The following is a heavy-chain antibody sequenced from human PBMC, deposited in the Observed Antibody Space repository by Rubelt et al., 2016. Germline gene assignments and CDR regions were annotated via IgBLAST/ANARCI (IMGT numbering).Heavy chain of an antibody. Sequence: GGGLVQPGRSLRLSCKGSGFTFGNYAMSWFRQAPGKGLEWVSVIYSGGSTYYADSVKGRFTISRDNSKNTLYLQMNSLRAEDTAVYYCASSSSWYLFDYWGQGTLVTVSS. D-gene: IGHD6-13*01. J-gene: IGHJ4*02. CDR1: GFTFGNYA. V-gene: IGHV3-23*03. CDR2: IYSGGST. CDR3: ASSSSWYLFDY.